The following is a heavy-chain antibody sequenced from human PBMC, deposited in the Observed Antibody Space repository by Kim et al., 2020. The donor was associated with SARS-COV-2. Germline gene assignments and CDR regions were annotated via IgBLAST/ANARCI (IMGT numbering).Heavy chain of an antibody. CDR2: IYYSGST. Sequence: SETLSLTCTVSGGSISSYYWSWIRQPPGKGLEWIGYIYYSGSTNYNPSLKSRVTISVDTSKNQFSLKLSSVTAADTAVYYCARGEPGGLYDILTGYYSYWGQGTLVTVSS. CDR3: ARGEPGGLYDILTGYYSY. CDR1: GGSISSYY. D-gene: IGHD3-9*01. V-gene: IGHV4-59*13. J-gene: IGHJ4*02.